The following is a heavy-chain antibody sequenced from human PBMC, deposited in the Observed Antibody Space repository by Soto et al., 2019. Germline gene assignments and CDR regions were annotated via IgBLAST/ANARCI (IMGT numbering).Heavy chain of an antibody. J-gene: IGHJ4*02. Sequence: SATLSLTCAVSGYSLSSSNWWGWIRQPPGKGLEWIGYIYYSGTTYYNPSLKSRVTMSVDTSKNQFSLKLTSVTAVDTAVYYCARREIQGPIDYWGQGTLVTVSS. CDR1: GYSLSSSNW. CDR3: ARREIQGPIDY. D-gene: IGHD1-26*01. V-gene: IGHV4-28*01. CDR2: IYYSGTT.